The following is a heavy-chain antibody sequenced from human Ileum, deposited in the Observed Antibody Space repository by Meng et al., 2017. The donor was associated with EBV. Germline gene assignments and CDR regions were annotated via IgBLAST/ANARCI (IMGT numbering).Heavy chain of an antibody. J-gene: IGHJ4*02. Sequence: QVQPKRSGPGLVRPSETLSLTCTVAGASVTSSGYYWSWLRQSPGKGLEWLGYVNYNGDSTYNPSLKSRVTIFIDTSKKQFYLNLTSATAADTAIYYCARDLRVGGAFDYWGQGTLVTVSS. V-gene: IGHV4-61*08. D-gene: IGHD1-26*01. CDR3: ARDLRVGGAFDY. CDR1: GASVTSSGYY. CDR2: VNYNGDS.